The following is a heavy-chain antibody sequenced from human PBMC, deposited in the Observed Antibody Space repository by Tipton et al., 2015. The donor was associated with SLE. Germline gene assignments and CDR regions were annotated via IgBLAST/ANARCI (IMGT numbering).Heavy chain of an antibody. Sequence: SLRLSCVASGFTFSIYSMNWVRQAPGKGLEWVSSISSSSGNIFYADSVKGRFTISRDNAKNSLYLQMNSLRAEDTTVYYCARAFDYWGQGSLVTVSS. CDR3: ARAFDY. CDR2: ISSSSGNI. V-gene: IGHV3-21*01. J-gene: IGHJ4*02. CDR1: GFTFSIYS.